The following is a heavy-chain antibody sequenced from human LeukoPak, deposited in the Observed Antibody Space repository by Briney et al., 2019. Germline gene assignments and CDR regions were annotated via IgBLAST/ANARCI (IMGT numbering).Heavy chain of an antibody. J-gene: IGHJ3*02. V-gene: IGHV1-2*02. CDR1: VYTFTGYY. Sequence: ASVTVSFKASVYTFTGYYMHWVRQAPGQGREWMGWINPNSGGTNYAQKFQGRVTMTRDTSISTAYMELSRLRSDDTAVYYCARQDLALLAFDIWGQGTMVTVSS. CDR2: INPNSGGT. CDR3: ARQDLALLAFDI.